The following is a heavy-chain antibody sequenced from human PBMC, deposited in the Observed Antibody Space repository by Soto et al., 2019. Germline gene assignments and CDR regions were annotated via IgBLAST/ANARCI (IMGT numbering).Heavy chain of an antibody. V-gene: IGHV4-59*01. CDR3: ARALPWAYCTNGVCKNYYYYYMDV. Sequence: PSETLSLTCTVSGGSISSYYWSWIRQPPGKGLEWIGYIYYSGSTNYNPSLKSRVTISVDTSKNQFSLKLSSVTAADTAVYYCARALPWAYCTNGVCKNYYYYYMDVWGKGTTVTVSS. CDR1: GGSISSYY. D-gene: IGHD2-8*01. J-gene: IGHJ6*03. CDR2: IYYSGST.